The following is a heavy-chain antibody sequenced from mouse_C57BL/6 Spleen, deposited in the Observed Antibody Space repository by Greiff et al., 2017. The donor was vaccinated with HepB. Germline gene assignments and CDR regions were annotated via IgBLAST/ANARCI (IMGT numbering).Heavy chain of an antibody. V-gene: IGHV5-4*01. CDR2: ISDGGSYT. D-gene: IGHD2-4*01. Sequence: EVMLVESGGGLVKPGGSLKLSCAASGFTFSSYAMSWVRQTPEKRLEWVATISDGGSYTYYPDNVKGRFTISRDNAKNNLYLQMSHLKSEDTAMYYCAREGVYYDYDGGFDYWGQGTTLTVSS. CDR3: AREGVYYDYDGGFDY. CDR1: GFTFSSYA. J-gene: IGHJ2*01.